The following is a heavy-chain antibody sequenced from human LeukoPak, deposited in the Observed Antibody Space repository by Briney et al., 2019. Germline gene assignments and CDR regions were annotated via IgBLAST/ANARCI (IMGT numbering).Heavy chain of an antibody. CDR3: ARRPILTSAVDY. J-gene: IGHJ4*02. CDR2: IYYSGST. Sequence: SETLSLTCTVSGGSISSYYWSWIRQPPGKGLEWIGYIYYSGSTNCNPSLKSRVTISVDTSKNQFSLKLSSVTAADTAVYYCARRPILTSAVDYWGQGTLVSVSS. CDR1: GGSISSYY. V-gene: IGHV4-59*08. D-gene: IGHD2-15*01.